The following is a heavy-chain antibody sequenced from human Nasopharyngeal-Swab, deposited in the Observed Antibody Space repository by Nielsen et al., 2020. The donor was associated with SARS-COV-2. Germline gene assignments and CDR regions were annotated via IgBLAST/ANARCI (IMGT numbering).Heavy chain of an antibody. J-gene: IGHJ4*02. Sequence: SLKISCAASGFTFDDFVMHRVRQAPGKGLEWVSGISSNSKNIGYADSVKGRFTISRDDAKNSLYLQMNSLRAEDTALYYCANGRDWGQGTLVTVSS. CDR3: ANGRD. V-gene: IGHV3-9*01. CDR2: ISSNSKNI. CDR1: GFTFDDFV.